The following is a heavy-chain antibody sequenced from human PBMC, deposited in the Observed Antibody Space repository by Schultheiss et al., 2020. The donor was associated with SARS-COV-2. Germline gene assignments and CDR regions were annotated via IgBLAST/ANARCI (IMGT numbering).Heavy chain of an antibody. J-gene: IGHJ3*02. V-gene: IGHV4-4*07. CDR1: GGSISSYY. CDR2: IYTSGST. D-gene: IGHD6-25*01. CDR3: ARHEEAARGFHAFDI. Sequence: SETLSLTCTVSGGSISSYYWSWIRQPAGKGLEWIGRIYTSGSTNYNPSLKSRVTISVDTSKNQFSLKLSSVTAADTAVYYCARHEEAARGFHAFDIWGQGTMVTVSS.